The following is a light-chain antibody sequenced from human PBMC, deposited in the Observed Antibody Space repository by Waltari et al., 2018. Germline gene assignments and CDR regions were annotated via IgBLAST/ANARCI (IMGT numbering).Light chain of an antibody. V-gene: IGLV3-1*01. Sequence: SYELTQPPSVSVSPGQTASITCSGDRLGDKYVCWYQQKPGQSPVLVIYQDNKRPSGIPERFSGSNSGNTATLTISGPQAMDEADYYCQAWDSSTAVFGGGTKLTVL. CDR2: QDN. CDR1: RLGDKY. CDR3: QAWDSSTAV. J-gene: IGLJ2*01.